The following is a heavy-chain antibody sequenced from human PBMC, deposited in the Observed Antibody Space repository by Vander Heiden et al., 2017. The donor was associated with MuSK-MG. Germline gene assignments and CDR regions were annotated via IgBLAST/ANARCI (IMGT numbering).Heavy chain of an antibody. V-gene: IGHV3-23*01. CDR1: GFTFSSYA. CDR2: ITGSGGTT. Sequence: EVQLLESGGGLGQPGGSLRLSCAASGFTFSSYAMSLVSQAPGKGLEWVSSITGSGGTTYYADSVKGRFTIARDNSKNTLYLQMNSLRAEDTAVYYCAKMEGFGVYDDLDVWGQGTTVTVSS. J-gene: IGHJ6*02. CDR3: AKMEGFGVYDDLDV. D-gene: IGHD3-3*01.